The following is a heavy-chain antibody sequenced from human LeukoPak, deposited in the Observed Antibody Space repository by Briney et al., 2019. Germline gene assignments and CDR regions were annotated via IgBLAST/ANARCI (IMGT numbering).Heavy chain of an antibody. CDR3: AKDRMVSPVLR. V-gene: IGHV3-23*01. CDR1: GFTFNNYG. Sequence: GGSLRLSCAASGFTFNNYGMSWVRQAPGKGLEWVSGISGSGGSTYYADSVKGRFTISRDNSKNTLYLQMNSLRAEDTAVYYCAKDRMVSPVLRWGQGTLVTVSS. J-gene: IGHJ4*02. D-gene: IGHD2-8*01. CDR2: ISGSGGST.